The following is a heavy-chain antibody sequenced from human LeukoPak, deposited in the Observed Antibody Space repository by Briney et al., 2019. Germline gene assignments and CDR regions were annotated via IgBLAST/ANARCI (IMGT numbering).Heavy chain of an antibody. D-gene: IGHD6-13*01. CDR3: ARGRYSSSWYEAEFLWSLGLKGVDFDY. CDR2: MNPNSGNT. Sequence: GASVKVSCKASGYTFTSYDINWVRQATGQGLEWMGWMNPNSGNTGYAQKFQGRVTITRNTSISTAYMELSSLRSEDTAVYYCARGRYSSSWYEAEFLWSLGLKGVDFDYWGQGTLVTVSS. J-gene: IGHJ4*02. CDR1: GYTFTSYD. V-gene: IGHV1-8*01.